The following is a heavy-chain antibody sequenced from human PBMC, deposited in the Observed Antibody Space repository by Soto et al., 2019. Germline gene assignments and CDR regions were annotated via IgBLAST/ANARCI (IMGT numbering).Heavy chain of an antibody. CDR1: GYTCTSYA. D-gene: IGHD3-22*01. J-gene: IGHJ4*02. CDR2: INAGNGNT. V-gene: IGHV1-3*05. CDR3: ARSSGYYWIDDY. Sequence: QVQLVQSGAEEKKPGASLKVSCKASGYTCTSYAMHWVRQAPGQRLAWMGWINAGNGNTKYSQKFQGRVTITRDTSASTAYMALSSPRSEDTAVYYCARSSGYYWIDDYWGEGTLVTVS.